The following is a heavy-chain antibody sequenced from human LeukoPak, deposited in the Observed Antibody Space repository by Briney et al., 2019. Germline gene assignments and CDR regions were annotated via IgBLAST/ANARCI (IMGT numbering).Heavy chain of an antibody. CDR1: GYTFTTYG. J-gene: IGHJ4*02. CDR2: ISAYNGNT. Sequence: ASVEVSCKASGYTFTTYGISWVRQAPGQGLEWMGWISAYNGNTNYTQKLQGRVTMTTDTSTRTAFMELRSLRSDDTAVYYCARARGDYYGSGNYLLYWGQGTLVTVSS. CDR3: ARARGDYYGSGNYLLY. D-gene: IGHD3-10*01. V-gene: IGHV1-18*01.